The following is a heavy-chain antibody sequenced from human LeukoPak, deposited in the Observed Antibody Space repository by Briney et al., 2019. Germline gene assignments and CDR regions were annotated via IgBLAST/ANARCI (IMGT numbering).Heavy chain of an antibody. D-gene: IGHD3-22*01. CDR1: GGSISSSNW. V-gene: IGHV4-4*02. CDR3: ARTYYYDSSGKTVWYDP. Sequence: PSGTLSLTCAVSGGSISSSNWWSWVRPPPGKGLEWIGEIYHSGSTNYNPSLKSRVTISVDKSKNQFSLKLSSVTAADTAVYYCARTYYYDSSGKTVWYDPWGQGTLVTVSS. CDR2: IYHSGST. J-gene: IGHJ5*02.